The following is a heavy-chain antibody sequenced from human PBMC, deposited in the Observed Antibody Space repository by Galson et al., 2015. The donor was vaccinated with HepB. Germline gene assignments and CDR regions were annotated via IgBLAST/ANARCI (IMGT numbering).Heavy chain of an antibody. J-gene: IGHJ4*02. CDR3: ARRSGTTGPFDY. Sequence: QSGAEVKKPGESLKISCKGSGYTFTNYWIAWVRQMPGKGLEWMGIIHPGGSETRYSPSFQGQVTISVDKSISTAYLQRSSLKASDTAMYFCARRSGTTGPFDYWGQGTLVTVSS. D-gene: IGHD1/OR15-1a*01. CDR1: GYTFTNYW. CDR2: IHPGGSET. V-gene: IGHV5-51*03.